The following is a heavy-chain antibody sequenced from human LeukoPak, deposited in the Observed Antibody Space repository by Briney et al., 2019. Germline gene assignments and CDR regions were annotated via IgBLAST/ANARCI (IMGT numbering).Heavy chain of an antibody. CDR1: GYTFTGYY. J-gene: IGHJ5*02. CDR2: NNPNSGGT. CDR3: ARMNKSGRNDWFDP. Sequence: ASVKVSCKASGYTFTGYYMHWVRQAPGQGLEWMGWNNPNSGGTNSAQKFQGRVTITSDTSINTAYMELSSLSSEDTAIYYCARMNKSGRNDWFDPWGQGTLVTVSS. V-gene: IGHV1-2*02. D-gene: IGHD5-24*01.